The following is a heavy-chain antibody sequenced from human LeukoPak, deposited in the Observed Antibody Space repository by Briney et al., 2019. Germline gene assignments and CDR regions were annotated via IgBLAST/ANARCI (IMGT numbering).Heavy chain of an antibody. Sequence: GGSLRLSCAASVFTFSSYAMSWVRQAPGRGLECVSAISGSGGSTYYADYVKGRFTISRDNSKNTLYLQMNSLRAEDTAVYYCANPPPRYCSSTSCFPYYYYYMVVWGKGTTVTVSS. CDR1: VFTFSSYA. CDR3: ANPPPRYCSSTSCFPYYYYYMVV. D-gene: IGHD2-2*01. CDR2: ISGSGGST. V-gene: IGHV3-23*01. J-gene: IGHJ6*03.